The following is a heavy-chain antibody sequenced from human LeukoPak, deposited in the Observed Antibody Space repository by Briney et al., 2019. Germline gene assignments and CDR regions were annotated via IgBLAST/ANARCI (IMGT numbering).Heavy chain of an antibody. CDR3: ARGGSSSWRGFDY. Sequence: PGGSLRLSCAASGFTFSSYWMSWVRQAPGKGLEWVANIKQDGSEKYYVDSVKGRFTISRDNAKNSLYLQKNSLRAEDTAVYYCARGGSSSWRGFDYWGQGTLVIVSA. CDR2: IKQDGSEK. D-gene: IGHD6-13*01. CDR1: GFTFSSYW. V-gene: IGHV3-7*01. J-gene: IGHJ4*02.